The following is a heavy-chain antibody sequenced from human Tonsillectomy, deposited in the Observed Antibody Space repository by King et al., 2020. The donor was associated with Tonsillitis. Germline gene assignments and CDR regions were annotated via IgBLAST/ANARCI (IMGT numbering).Heavy chain of an antibody. J-gene: IGHJ6*03. Sequence: VQLVESGAEVKKPGASVKISCKASGYTFTRYYLHWVRQAPGQGLEWMGIINPSDGSTSYAQKFQGRVTMTRDTSTSTVSMELRSLRSEDTAVYYCARDPAARSRYYSYYMDVWGKGTTVTVSS. CDR2: INPSDGST. V-gene: IGHV1-46*01. CDR3: ARDPAARSRYYSYYMDV. D-gene: IGHD3-10*01. CDR1: GYTFTRYY.